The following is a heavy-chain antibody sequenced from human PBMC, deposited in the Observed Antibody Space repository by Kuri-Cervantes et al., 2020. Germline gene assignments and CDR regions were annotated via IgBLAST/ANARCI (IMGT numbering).Heavy chain of an antibody. CDR2: ISSSSSTI. V-gene: IGHV3-48*02. J-gene: IGHJ3*02. CDR3: AREQYYYDSSGYYKATYDAFDI. D-gene: IGHD3-22*01. Sequence: GESLKISCAAPGFTFSSYSMNWVRQAPGKGLEWVSYISSSSSTIYYADSVKGRFTISRDNAKNSLYLQMNSLRDEDTAVYYCAREQYYYDSSGYYKATYDAFDIWGQGTMVTVSS. CDR1: GFTFSSYS.